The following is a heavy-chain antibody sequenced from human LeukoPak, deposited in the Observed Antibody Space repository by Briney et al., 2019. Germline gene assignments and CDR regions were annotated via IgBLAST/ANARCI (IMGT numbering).Heavy chain of an antibody. CDR2: ISSSSSYI. CDR1: GFTFSSYS. D-gene: IGHD1-26*01. V-gene: IGHV3-21*01. CDR3: ARAEWELPIEY. Sequence: KPGGSPSLSCAASGFTFSSYSMNWVRQAPGKGLEWVSSISSSSSYIYYADSVKGRFTISRDNAKNSLYLQMNSLRAEDTAVYYCARAEWELPIEYWGQGSLVTVSS. J-gene: IGHJ4*02.